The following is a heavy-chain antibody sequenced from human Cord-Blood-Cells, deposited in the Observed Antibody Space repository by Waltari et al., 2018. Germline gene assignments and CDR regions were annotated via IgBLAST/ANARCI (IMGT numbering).Heavy chain of an antibody. V-gene: IGHV4-4*02. J-gene: IGHJ3*02. CDR1: GGSISSSNW. CDR3: AREGHYYDSSGYYAFDI. CDR2: IYHSGGT. Sequence: QVQLQESGPGLVKPSGTLSLTCAVSGGSISSSNWWSWVRQPPGKGLEWIGEIYHSGGTTYNPSLKSRVTISVDKSKNQFSLKLSSVTAADTAVYYCAREGHYYDSSGYYAFDIWGQGTMVTVFS. D-gene: IGHD3-22*01.